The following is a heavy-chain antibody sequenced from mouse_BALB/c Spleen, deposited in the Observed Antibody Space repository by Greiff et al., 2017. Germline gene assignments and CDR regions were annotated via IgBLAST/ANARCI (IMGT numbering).Heavy chain of an antibody. D-gene: IGHD2-4*01. CDR3: AREGNYYDYDWFAY. CDR2: ISYDGSN. J-gene: IGHJ3*01. V-gene: IGHV3-6*02. Sequence: DVKLVESGPGLVKPSQSLSLTCSVTGYSITSGYYWNWIRQFPGNKLEWMGYISYDGSNNYNPSLKNRISITRDTSKNQFFLKLNSVTTEDTATYYCAREGNYYDYDWFAYWGQGTLVTVSA. CDR1: GYSITSGYY.